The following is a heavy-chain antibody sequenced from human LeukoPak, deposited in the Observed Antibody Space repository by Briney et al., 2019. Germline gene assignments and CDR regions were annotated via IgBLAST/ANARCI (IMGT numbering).Heavy chain of an antibody. CDR3: AKDRSYYYDSSGSDWFDP. Sequence: PGGSLRLSCAASGFTFSTYGMTWVRQAPGKGLEWVSAIGGSGYSTYYADSVKGRFTISRDNSRNTLYLQMNSLRAEDTAVYYCAKDRSYYYDSSGSDWFDPWGQGTLVTVSS. CDR1: GFTFSTYG. CDR2: IGGSGYST. D-gene: IGHD3-22*01. J-gene: IGHJ5*02. V-gene: IGHV3-23*01.